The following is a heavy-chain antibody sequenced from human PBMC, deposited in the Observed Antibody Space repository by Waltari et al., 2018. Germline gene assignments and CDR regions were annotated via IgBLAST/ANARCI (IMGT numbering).Heavy chain of an antibody. V-gene: IGHV4-4*07. CDR3: ARHPPGGSGWEKEYNWFDP. CDR1: GGSISSYY. J-gene: IGHJ5*02. Sequence: QVQLQESGPGLVKPSETLSLTCTVSGGSISSYYWSWIRQPAGKGLEWNGRIYTSGSTNYNPSLKSRVTMSVDTSKNQFSLKLSSVTAADTAVYYCARHPPGGSGWEKEYNWFDPWGQGTLVTVSS. CDR2: IYTSGST. D-gene: IGHD6-19*01.